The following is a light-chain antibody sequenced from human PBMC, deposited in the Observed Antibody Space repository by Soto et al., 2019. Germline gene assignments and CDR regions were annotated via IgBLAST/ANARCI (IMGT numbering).Light chain of an antibody. CDR1: LTVSSSY. Sequence: EIVLTQSPGTLSLSPGERATLSCRASLTVSSSYLAWYQQQPGQAPRLLIYGATSRATGIPDRFSGSGSGTDFTLTISRLEPEDFAVYYCQQYGSSRWTFGQGTKVDNK. V-gene: IGKV3-20*01. J-gene: IGKJ1*01. CDR2: GAT. CDR3: QQYGSSRWT.